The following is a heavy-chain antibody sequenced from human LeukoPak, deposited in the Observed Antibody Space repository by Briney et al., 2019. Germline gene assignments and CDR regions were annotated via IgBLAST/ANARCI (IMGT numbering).Heavy chain of an antibody. CDR2: MSPNSGDT. CDR3: ARGPPNWGYDY. D-gene: IGHD7-27*01. J-gene: IGHJ4*02. CDR1: GYTFTSYD. V-gene: IGHV1-8*01. Sequence: ASVKVSCKASGYTFTSYDFNWVRQATGQRPEWMGWMSPNSGDTGHAQKFQDRVTMTRNTSISTAYMELSSLRSDDTVVYYCARGPPNWGYDYWGPGTLVTVSS.